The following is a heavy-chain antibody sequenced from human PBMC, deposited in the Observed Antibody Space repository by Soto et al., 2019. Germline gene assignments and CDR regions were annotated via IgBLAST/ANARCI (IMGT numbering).Heavy chain of an antibody. Sequence: GGSLRLSCAASGFTFSSYTMNWVRQAPGKGLEWVSSITGSSIHIYYADSVKGRFTISRDNAKNSLYLQMNSLRDEDTAVYYCARVRIVAAGDDYHYYMDVWGRGTTVTVSS. D-gene: IGHD6-13*01. CDR1: GFTFSSYT. V-gene: IGHV3-21*01. CDR2: ITGSSIHI. J-gene: IGHJ6*03. CDR3: ARVRIVAAGDDYHYYMDV.